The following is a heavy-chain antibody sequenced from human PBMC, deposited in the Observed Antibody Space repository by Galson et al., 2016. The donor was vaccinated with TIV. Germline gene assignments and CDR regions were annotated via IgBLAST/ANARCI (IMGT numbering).Heavy chain of an antibody. CDR2: LYYSGST. J-gene: IGHJ4*02. D-gene: IGHD3-22*01. CDR3: ARQRLTMISRFEY. Sequence: TLSLTCSVSGDSITSTYYYWGWIRQPPGKGLEWIGSLYYSGSTYYNPSLKSRVTISVDTSKNQFSLSLSSVTAADTAVFYCARQRLTMISRFEYWGQGTQVTVSS. CDR1: GDSITSTYYY. V-gene: IGHV4-39*01.